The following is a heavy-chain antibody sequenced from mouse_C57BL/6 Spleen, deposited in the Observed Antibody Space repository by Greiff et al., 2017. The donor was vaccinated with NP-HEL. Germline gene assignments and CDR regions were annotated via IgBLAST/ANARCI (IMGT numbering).Heavy chain of an antibody. CDR2: IYPGSGST. CDR3: ARGFIPDYAMDY. CDR1: GYTFTSYW. V-gene: IGHV1-55*01. Sequence: QVHVKQPGAELVKPGASVKMSCKASGYTFTSYWITWVKQRPGQGLEWIGDIYPGSGSTNYNEKFKSKATLTVDTSSSTAYMQLSSLTSEDSAVYYCARGFIPDYAMDYWGQGTSVTVSS. D-gene: IGHD1-1*01. J-gene: IGHJ4*01.